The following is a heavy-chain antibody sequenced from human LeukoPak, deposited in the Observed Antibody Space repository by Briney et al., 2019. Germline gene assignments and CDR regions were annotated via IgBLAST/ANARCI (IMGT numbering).Heavy chain of an antibody. V-gene: IGHV3-48*02. D-gene: IGHD1-14*01. CDR2: ISSSRNTT. CDR1: GFIFSSYS. J-gene: IGHJ5*02. CDR3: TTQSAFRFDP. Sequence: GGSLRLSCAASGFIFSSYSMHWVRHAPGQGLEWVSHISSSRNTTYNADSVKGRFTISRDNAKNALYLQMNSLRDEDTAVYYCTTQSAFRFDPWGEGALVTVCS.